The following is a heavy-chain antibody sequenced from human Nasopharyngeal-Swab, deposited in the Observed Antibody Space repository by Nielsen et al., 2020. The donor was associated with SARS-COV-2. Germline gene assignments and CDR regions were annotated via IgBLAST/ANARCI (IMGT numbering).Heavy chain of an antibody. CDR3: TTLHRTGWF. D-gene: IGHD6-19*01. CDR1: GFVFSIVW. CDR2: IKRKADGGTV. J-gene: IGHJ4*02. V-gene: IGHV3-15*01. Sequence: GESLRLSCAASGFVFSIVWMSWVRQAPGKGLEWVGRIKRKADGGTVEYATAVRGRFSISRDDSRNTLFLQMNRLKTEDTAVYYCTTLHRTGWFWGQGTLVTVSS.